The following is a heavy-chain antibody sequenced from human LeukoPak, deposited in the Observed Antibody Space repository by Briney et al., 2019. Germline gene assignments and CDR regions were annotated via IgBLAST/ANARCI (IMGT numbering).Heavy chain of an antibody. Sequence: PGRSLRLSCAASGFTLNTYAMSWVRQAPGKGLEWVSGINAGGTTYYPNSVKGRFTISRDTSKNTLDLQMNSLRAEDTAIYYCAKSISPVIAGNWFDPWGQGTLVTVSS. CDR2: INAGGTT. V-gene: IGHV3-23*01. J-gene: IGHJ5*02. D-gene: IGHD2-21*01. CDR1: GFTLNTYA. CDR3: AKSISPVIAGNWFDP.